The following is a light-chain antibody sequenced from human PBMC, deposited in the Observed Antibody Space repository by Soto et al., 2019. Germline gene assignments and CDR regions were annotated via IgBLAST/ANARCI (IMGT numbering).Light chain of an antibody. J-gene: IGLJ3*02. V-gene: IGLV1-44*01. Sequence: VLSQPPSASGTPGQTVTISCSGRSSNIGSNIVNWYQQLPGTAPKLLIYNDDHRPSGVADRFSGSKSGTSASLAISGLQSEDEADYYCSAWDASLGAILFGGGTKLTVL. CDR1: SSNIGSNI. CDR2: NDD. CDR3: SAWDASLGAIL.